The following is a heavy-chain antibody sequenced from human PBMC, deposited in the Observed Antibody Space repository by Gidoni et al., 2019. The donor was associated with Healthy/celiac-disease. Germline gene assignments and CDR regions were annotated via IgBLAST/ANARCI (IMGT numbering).Heavy chain of an antibody. D-gene: IGHD6-13*01. CDR2: IWYDGSNK. CDR1: GFTFSSYG. CDR3: ARDLVATLDSPRYSSRGGYYYGMDV. Sequence: QVQLVESGGGVVQPGRSLRLSCAASGFTFSSYGMHWVRQAPGKGLEWVACIWYDGSNKYYADSVKGRFTISRDNSKNTLYLQMNSLRAEDTAVYYCARDLVATLDSPRYSSRGGYYYGMDVWGQGTTVTVSS. V-gene: IGHV3-33*01. J-gene: IGHJ6*02.